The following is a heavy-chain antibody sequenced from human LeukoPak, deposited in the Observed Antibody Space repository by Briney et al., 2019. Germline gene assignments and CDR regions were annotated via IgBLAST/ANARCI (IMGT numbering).Heavy chain of an antibody. Sequence: PSETLSLTCTVSGGSISSGGYSWSWIRQRPVKGLEWIGYIYYSGSTYYNPSLKSRVTISVDTSKNQFSLKLNSVTAADTAVYYCARAVIKGNPGSFYYYGMDVWGQGTTVTVSS. D-gene: IGHD2-21*01. J-gene: IGHJ6*02. V-gene: IGHV4-31*03. CDR2: IYYSGST. CDR3: ARAVIKGNPGSFYYYGMDV. CDR1: GGSISSGGYS.